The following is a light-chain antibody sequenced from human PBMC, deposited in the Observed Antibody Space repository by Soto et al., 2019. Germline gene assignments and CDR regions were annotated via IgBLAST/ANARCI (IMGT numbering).Light chain of an antibody. J-gene: IGKJ5*01. CDR3: QQYASLPIT. Sequence: EIVLTQSAGTLSLSPGERATLSCRASQNVGSNYLAWYQQKPGQTPRLLIYGASSRATGIPDRFSGSGSGTDFTLTISGLEPDDFAVYYCQQYASLPITVGQGTRLEIK. V-gene: IGKV3-20*01. CDR2: GAS. CDR1: QNVGSNY.